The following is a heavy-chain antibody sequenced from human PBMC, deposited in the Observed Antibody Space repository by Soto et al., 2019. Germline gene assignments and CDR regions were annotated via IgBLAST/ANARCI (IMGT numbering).Heavy chain of an antibody. V-gene: IGHV4-4*02. D-gene: IGHD6-19*01. J-gene: IGHJ4*02. CDR3: ARDAAVAGETDRFDY. CDR2: IYQNGHT. CDR1: SGSIKTDVW. Sequence: SETLSLTCTVSSGSIKTDVWWSWLRRPPGKGLEWIGEIYQNGHTNYNPSLKSRVTMSVDTSKNHFSLMLTSVTAADTAMYYCARDAAVAGETDRFDYWGQGILVTVS.